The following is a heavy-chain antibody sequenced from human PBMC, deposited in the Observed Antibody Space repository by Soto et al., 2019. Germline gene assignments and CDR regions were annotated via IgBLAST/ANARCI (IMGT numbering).Heavy chain of an antibody. V-gene: IGHV3-23*01. Sequence: EVQLLESGGGLVQPGGSLRLSCAASGFTFSSYAMSWVRQAPGKGLEWVSAISGSGGITFYADSVKGRFTISRDTSKHTLFLQMNSVRAEDTAVYYCAKDRGRGYDWFDSWGQGTLVTVSS. CDR1: GFTFSSYA. CDR3: AKDRGRGYDWFDS. D-gene: IGHD5-12*01. CDR2: ISGSGGIT. J-gene: IGHJ5*01.